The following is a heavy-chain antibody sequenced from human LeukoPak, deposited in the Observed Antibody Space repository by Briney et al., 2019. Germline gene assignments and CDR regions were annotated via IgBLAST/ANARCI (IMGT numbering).Heavy chain of an antibody. CDR2: INPSGGST. Sequence: ASVKVSCKASGYTFTGYYMHWVRQAPGQGLEWMGIINPSGGSTSYAQKFQGRVTMTRDTSTSTVYMELSSLRSEDTAVYYCAHYDLPRGYFDYWGQGTLVTVSS. V-gene: IGHV1-46*01. D-gene: IGHD3-3*01. CDR3: AHYDLPRGYFDY. CDR1: GYTFTGYY. J-gene: IGHJ4*02.